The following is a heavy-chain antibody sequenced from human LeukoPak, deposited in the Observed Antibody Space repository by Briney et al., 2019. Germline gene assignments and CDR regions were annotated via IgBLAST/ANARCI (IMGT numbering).Heavy chain of an antibody. Sequence: SETLSLTCTVSGGSISSYYWSWIRKPAGKGLEWIGRIFTRGSTNYNPSLKSRVTMSVDTSKNQFSLKLSSVTAADTAVYYCARDSPGAGYSGYDSFFWFDPWGQGTLVTVSS. CDR3: ARDSPGAGYSGYDSFFWFDP. CDR1: GGSISSYY. V-gene: IGHV4-4*07. CDR2: IFTRGST. J-gene: IGHJ5*02. D-gene: IGHD5-12*01.